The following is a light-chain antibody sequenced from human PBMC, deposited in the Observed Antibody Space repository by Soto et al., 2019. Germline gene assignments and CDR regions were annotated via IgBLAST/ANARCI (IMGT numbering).Light chain of an antibody. V-gene: IGLV2-14*01. Sequence: QSVLTQPASVSGSPGQSITISCTGTSSDVGGYNYVSWYQQHPGKAPKLMIYDVSKRPSGVSYRFSGSKSGNTASLTISGLQAEDEADYYCSSYTTSSTRMFGGGTKLTVL. CDR1: SSDVGGYNY. J-gene: IGLJ3*02. CDR2: DVS. CDR3: SSYTTSSTRM.